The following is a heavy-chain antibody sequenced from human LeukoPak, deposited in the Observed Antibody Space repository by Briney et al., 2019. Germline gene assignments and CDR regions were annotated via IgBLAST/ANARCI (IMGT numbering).Heavy chain of an antibody. CDR1: GFTVSSYS. V-gene: IGHV3-48*01. CDR2: IRSSSSTI. J-gene: IGHJ6*03. Sequence: PGGSLRLSCAAAGFTVSSYSMNWVRQAPGKGLEWVSYIRSSSSTIYYADSVKGRFTISIDNAKNSLSLQMNRLRAEDTAVYYCARVRWGYGSGSYYNYYYMDVWGKGTTVTVSS. CDR3: ARVRWGYGSGSYYNYYYMDV. D-gene: IGHD3-10*01.